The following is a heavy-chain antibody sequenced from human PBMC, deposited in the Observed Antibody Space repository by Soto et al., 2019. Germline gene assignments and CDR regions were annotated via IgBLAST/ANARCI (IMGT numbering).Heavy chain of an antibody. CDR1: GFTFSSYA. J-gene: IGHJ4*02. CDR2: ISGSGGST. Sequence: EVQLLESGGGLVQPGGSLRLSCAASGFTFSSYAMSWVRQAPGKGLEWVSAISGSGGSTYYADSVKGRFTISRDNSNNTLYLQMKSLRAEDTAVYYCAKVRRLWFGESNDYWGQGTLVTVSS. V-gene: IGHV3-23*01. CDR3: AKVRRLWFGESNDY. D-gene: IGHD3-10*01.